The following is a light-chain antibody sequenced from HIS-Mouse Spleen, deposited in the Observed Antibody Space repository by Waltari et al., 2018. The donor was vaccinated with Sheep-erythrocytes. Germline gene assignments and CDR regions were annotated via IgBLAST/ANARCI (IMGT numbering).Light chain of an antibody. CDR2: DVS. CDR1: SSDVGGYNY. V-gene: IGLV2-11*01. CDR3: CSYAGSYNHV. J-gene: IGLJ1*01. Sequence: QSALTQPRSVSGYPGQSVTISCTGTSSDVGGYNYVSWYQQHPGKAPKLMIYDVSKRPSGVPDRVSGSKSGNTASLTISGLQAEDEADYYCCSYAGSYNHVFATGTKVTVL.